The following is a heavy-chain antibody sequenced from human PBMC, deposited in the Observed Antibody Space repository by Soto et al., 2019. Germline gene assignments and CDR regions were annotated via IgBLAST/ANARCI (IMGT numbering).Heavy chain of an antibody. CDR3: ARDRSNSPDFFDY. CDR1: GGSISSDDYY. J-gene: IGHJ4*02. Sequence: PSDTLSLTCTVSGGSISSDDYYWSWIRQPPGKGLEWIGYIYYSGGTSYNPSLKSRVTISMDTSKNQFSLKLTSVSAADTAVYYCARDRSNSPDFFDYWGQGTQVTVSS. CDR2: IYYSGGT. D-gene: IGHD6-6*01. V-gene: IGHV4-30-4*02.